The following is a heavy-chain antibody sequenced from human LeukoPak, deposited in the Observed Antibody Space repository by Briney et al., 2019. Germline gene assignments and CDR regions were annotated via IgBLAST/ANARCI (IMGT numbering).Heavy chain of an antibody. CDR2: MNPNSGNT. J-gene: IGHJ4*02. D-gene: IGHD5-24*01. Sequence: ASVKVSCKASGYTFTSYDINWVRQATGQGLEWMGWMNPNSGNTGYAQKFQGRVTITRNTSITTAYMELSSLRSEDTAVYYCARARTRWLRDFDYWGQGTLVTVSS. CDR1: GYTFTSYD. V-gene: IGHV1-8*03. CDR3: ARARTRWLRDFDY.